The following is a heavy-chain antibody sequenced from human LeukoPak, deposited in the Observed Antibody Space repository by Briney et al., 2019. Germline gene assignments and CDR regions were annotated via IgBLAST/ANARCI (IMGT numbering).Heavy chain of an antibody. CDR3: VTDYGGSSGAFDI. D-gene: IGHD4-23*01. Sequence: GQSLSLSCTGSVFTLSSYAMNGVRRAPGRGLEGVSSISSSSSDIYYPDSVKGRFNISRDNAKNSLYLQMNSLRAEDTAVYYCVTDYGGSSGAFDIWGQGTMVTVSS. CDR1: VFTLSSYA. V-gene: IGHV3-21*01. CDR2: ISSSSSDI. J-gene: IGHJ3*02.